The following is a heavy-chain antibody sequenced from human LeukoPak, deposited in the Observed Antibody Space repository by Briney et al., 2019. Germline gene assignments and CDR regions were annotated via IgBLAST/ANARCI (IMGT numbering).Heavy chain of an antibody. CDR2: ISYDGSNK. Sequence: GRSLRLSCAASGFTFSSYGMHWVRQAPGKGLEWVAVISYDGSNKYYADSVKGRFTISRDNSKNTLYLQMNSLRAEDTAVYYCAKDLSVVASFLYYGMDVWGQGTTVTVSS. CDR3: AKDLSVVASFLYYGMDV. CDR1: GFTFSSYG. V-gene: IGHV3-30*18. D-gene: IGHD2-15*01. J-gene: IGHJ6*02.